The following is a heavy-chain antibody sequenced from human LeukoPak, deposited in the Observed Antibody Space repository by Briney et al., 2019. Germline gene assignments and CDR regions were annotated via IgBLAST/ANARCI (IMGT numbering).Heavy chain of an antibody. Sequence: PSETLSLTYAVYGGSFSGYYWSWIRQPPGKGLEWIGEINPSGSTNYNPSLKSRVTISVDTSKNQFSLKLSSVTAADTAVYYCARGKFVVVTNWFDPWGQGTLVTVSS. CDR3: ARGKFVVVTNWFDP. CDR1: GGSFSGYY. CDR2: INPSGST. J-gene: IGHJ5*02. V-gene: IGHV4-34*01. D-gene: IGHD2-21*02.